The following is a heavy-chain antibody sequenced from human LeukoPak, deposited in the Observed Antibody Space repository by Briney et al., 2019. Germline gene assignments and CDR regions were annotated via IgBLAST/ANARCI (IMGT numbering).Heavy chain of an antibody. CDR1: GGTFSSFA. Sequence: SVKVSCKASGGTFSSFAISWVRQAPGQGLEWMGRIIPILGIANYAQKFQGRVTITADKSTSTAYMELSSLRSEDTAVYYCAREGETYGDFGYWGQGTLVTVSS. J-gene: IGHJ4*02. D-gene: IGHD4-17*01. V-gene: IGHV1-69*04. CDR3: AREGETYGDFGY. CDR2: IIPILGIA.